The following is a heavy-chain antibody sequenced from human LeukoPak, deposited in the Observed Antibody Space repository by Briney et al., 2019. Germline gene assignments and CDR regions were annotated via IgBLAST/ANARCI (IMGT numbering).Heavy chain of an antibody. CDR2: MNPNSGNT. Sequence: ASVKVSCKASGYTFTSYDINWVRQATGQGLEWMGWMNPNSGNTGYAQKFQDRVTITTDTSISTAYMELSSLSSEDTAVYFCARTTSMTASGYDYWGQGTLVTVSS. D-gene: IGHD2-21*02. J-gene: IGHJ4*02. V-gene: IGHV1-8*03. CDR3: ARTTSMTASGYDY. CDR1: GYTFTSYD.